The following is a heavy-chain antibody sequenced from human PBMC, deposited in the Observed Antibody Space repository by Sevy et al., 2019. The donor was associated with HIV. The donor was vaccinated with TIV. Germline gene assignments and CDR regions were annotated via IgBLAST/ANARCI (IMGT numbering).Heavy chain of an antibody. Sequence: ASVKVSCKASGGTFSSYAISWVRQAPGQGLEWMGGIIPIFGTANYAQKFQGRVTITADESTSTAYMERSSLRSEDTAVYYCARGGSALLRFLEWLSPTDYYYYYGMDVWGQGTTVTVSS. CDR1: GGTFSSYA. CDR3: ARGGSALLRFLEWLSPTDYYYYYGMDV. CDR2: IIPIFGTA. V-gene: IGHV1-69*13. J-gene: IGHJ6*02. D-gene: IGHD3-3*01.